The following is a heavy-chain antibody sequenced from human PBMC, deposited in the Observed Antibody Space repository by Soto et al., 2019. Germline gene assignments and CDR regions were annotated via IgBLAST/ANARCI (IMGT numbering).Heavy chain of an antibody. CDR3: ARVRFSVTMRVCFDY. D-gene: IGHD1-26*01. CDR1: GDSINSSDW. CDR2: IQPGGST. Sequence: VQLQESGPGLVEPSGTLSLTCAVSGDSINSSDWWSWVRQPPGKGLEWIGEIQPGGSTNYNAALKRRVTISVEKSKRHFSLRLSSVTAADTAVYYCARVRFSVTMRVCFDYWGQGTLVTVSS. J-gene: IGHJ4*02. V-gene: IGHV4-4*02.